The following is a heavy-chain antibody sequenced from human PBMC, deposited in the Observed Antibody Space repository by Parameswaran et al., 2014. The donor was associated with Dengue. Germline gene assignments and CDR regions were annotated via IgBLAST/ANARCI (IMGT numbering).Heavy chain of an antibody. D-gene: IGHD1-26*01. V-gene: IGHV2-70*11. Sequence: SGPTLVKPTQTLTLTCTFSGFSLSTSGMCVSWIRQPPGKALEWLARIDWDDDKYYSTSLKTRLTISKDTSKNQVVLTMTNMDPVDTATYYSAANSIIVGATEGYYYYGMDVWGQGTTGHRLL. J-gene: IGHJ6*02. CDR3: AANSIIVGATEGYYYYGMDV. CDR1: GFSLSTSGMC. CDR2: IDWDDDK.